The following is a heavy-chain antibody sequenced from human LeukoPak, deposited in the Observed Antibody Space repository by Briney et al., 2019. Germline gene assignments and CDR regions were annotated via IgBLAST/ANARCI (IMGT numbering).Heavy chain of an antibody. CDR1: GFTFSSYA. Sequence: GGSLRLSCAASGFTFSSYAMTWVRQAPGKGLEWVSAVSGSGGHTYYADSVKGRFTISRDNAKNSLFLQMSSLRDEDTAVYYCARDRGQLVIPFFFDYWGQGILVTVSS. D-gene: IGHD3-9*01. V-gene: IGHV3-23*01. J-gene: IGHJ4*02. CDR2: VSGSGGHT. CDR3: ARDRGQLVIPFFFDY.